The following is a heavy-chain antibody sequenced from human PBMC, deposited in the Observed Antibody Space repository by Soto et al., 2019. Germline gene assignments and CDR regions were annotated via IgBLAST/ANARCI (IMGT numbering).Heavy chain of an antibody. CDR3: ARDLRCTSCYDDY. D-gene: IGHD2-2*01. CDR2: ISYDGSNK. Sequence: PGGSLRLSCAASGFTFSSYAMHWVRQAPGKGLEWVAVISYDGSNKYYADSVKGRFTISRDNSKNTLYLQMNSLRAEDTAVYYCARDLRCTSCYDDYWGQGTLVTVSS. J-gene: IGHJ4*02. CDR1: GFTFSSYA. V-gene: IGHV3-30-3*01.